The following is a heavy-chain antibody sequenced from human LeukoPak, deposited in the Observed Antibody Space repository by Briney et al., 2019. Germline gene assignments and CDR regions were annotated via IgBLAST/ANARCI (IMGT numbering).Heavy chain of an antibody. CDR2: IYSGGST. Sequence: GGSLRLSCAASGFTVSSNYMSWVRQAPGKGLEWVSVIYSGGSTYYADSVKGRLTISRDNSKNTLYLQMNSLRAEDTAVYYCARYHYYYYMDVWGKGTTVTISS. CDR3: ARYHYYYYMDV. CDR1: GFTVSSNY. V-gene: IGHV3-53*01. J-gene: IGHJ6*03.